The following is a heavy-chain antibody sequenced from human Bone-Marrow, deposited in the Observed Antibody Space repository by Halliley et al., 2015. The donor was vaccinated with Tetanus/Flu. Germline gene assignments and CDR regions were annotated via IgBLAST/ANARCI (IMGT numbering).Heavy chain of an antibody. V-gene: IGHV4-59*01. CDR1: GGSISGFY. J-gene: IGHJ6*02. D-gene: IGHD6-19*01. Sequence: GLVKPSETLSLTCTVSGGSISGFYWSWIRQPPGKGLEWIGNIHYSGHTNYNPSLRSRVIISLDTSNNQISLKVNSGTAADTALYYCTRGGGWLTDVWGRGTTVTVSS. CDR2: IHYSGHT. CDR3: TRGGGWLTDV.